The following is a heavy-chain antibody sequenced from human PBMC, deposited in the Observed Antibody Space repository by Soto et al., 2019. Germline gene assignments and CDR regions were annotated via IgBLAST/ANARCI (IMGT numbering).Heavy chain of an antibody. V-gene: IGHV1-2*02. CDR1: GYTFTGYY. CDR3: AREDYYDSSGRFDY. J-gene: IGHJ4*02. CDR2: INPNSGGT. Sequence: GASVKVSCKASGYTFTGYYMHWVRQALGQGLEWMGWINPNSGGTNYAQKFQGRVTMTRDTSISTAYMELSRLRSDDTAVYYCAREDYYDSSGRFDYWGQGTLVTVSS. D-gene: IGHD3-22*01.